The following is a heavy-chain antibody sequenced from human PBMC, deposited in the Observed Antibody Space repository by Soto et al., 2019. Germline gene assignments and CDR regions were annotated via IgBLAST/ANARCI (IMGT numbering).Heavy chain of an antibody. CDR1: SASISSSSYT. CDR2: IYYSGTT. D-gene: IGHD2-15*01. J-gene: IGHJ6*01. CDR3: GCLHEYGIGGSWHGHCAMDV. V-gene: IGHV4-39*01. Sequence: QLQLQESGPGLVQPSETLSLTCTVSSASISSSSYTWGWIRQPPGKGLEWIGSIYYSGTTYYNPCLNERVVASVHTADNQFSLQVPSLTAADTDVYYCGCLHEYGIGGSWHGHCAMDVLGQGTTVTVSS.